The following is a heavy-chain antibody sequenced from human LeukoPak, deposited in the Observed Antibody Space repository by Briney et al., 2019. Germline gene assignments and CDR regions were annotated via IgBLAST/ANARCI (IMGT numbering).Heavy chain of an antibody. V-gene: IGHV4-59*08. D-gene: IGHD7-27*01. Sequence: SETLSLTCTVSGGSISSYYWSWIRQPPGKGLEWIGNIYYSGSTNYNPSLKSRVTISVDTSKNQFSLKLTSVTAADTAVYYCARLTGDPPGWAPFGYWGQGTLVTVSS. CDR2: IYYSGST. CDR3: ARLTGDPPGWAPFGY. CDR1: GGSISSYY. J-gene: IGHJ4*02.